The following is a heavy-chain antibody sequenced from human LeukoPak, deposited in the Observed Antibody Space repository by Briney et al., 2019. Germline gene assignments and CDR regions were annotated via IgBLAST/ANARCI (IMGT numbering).Heavy chain of an antibody. CDR3: VKVDGTVIRGIIVTRLDY. J-gene: IGHJ4*02. D-gene: IGHD3-10*01. CDR1: GFSFSDPF. Sequence: GGSLRLSCVASGFSFSDPFMDWVRQAPGKWLEWVGRARDKANGYTTEYAASVKGRFTISRDESRKSVYLQMSSLKTEDTAVYDCVKVDGTVIRGIIVTRLDYWGQGTLVTVSS. V-gene: IGHV3-72*01. CDR2: ARDKANGYTT.